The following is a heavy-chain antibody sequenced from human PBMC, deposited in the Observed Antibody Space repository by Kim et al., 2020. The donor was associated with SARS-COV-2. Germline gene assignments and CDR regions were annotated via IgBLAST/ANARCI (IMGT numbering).Heavy chain of an antibody. CDR2: IYSGGSST. D-gene: IGHD3-9*01. Sequence: GGSLRLSCAASGFTFSSYAMSWVRQAPGKGLEWVSVIYSGGSSTYYADSVKGRFTISRDNSKNTLYLQMNSLRAEDTAVYYCAKEYRQLRYFVLWGQGTLVTVSS. CDR3: AKEYRQLRYFVL. V-gene: IGHV3-23*03. CDR1: GFTFSSYA. J-gene: IGHJ4*02.